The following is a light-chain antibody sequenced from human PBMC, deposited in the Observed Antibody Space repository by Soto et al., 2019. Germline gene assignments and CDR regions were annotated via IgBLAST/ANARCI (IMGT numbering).Light chain of an antibody. Sequence: QSALTQPASVSGSPGQSITISCTGTSSDVGGYNYVSWYQHHPGKAPKLLIHGVTRRPSGVSSRFSASKSAYTASLTISGLQAEDEANYYCSSFTTSYFYVFGPGTKVTVL. CDR3: SSFTTSYFYV. CDR1: SSDVGGYNY. V-gene: IGLV2-14*01. CDR2: GVT. J-gene: IGLJ1*01.